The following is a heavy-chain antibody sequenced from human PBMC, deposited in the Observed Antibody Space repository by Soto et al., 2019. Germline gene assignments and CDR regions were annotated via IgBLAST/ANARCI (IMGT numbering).Heavy chain of an antibody. CDR1: GGTFSSYT. J-gene: IGHJ3*02. Sequence: ASVKVSCKASGGTFSSYTISWVRQAPGQGLEWMGRIIPILGIANYAQKFQGRVTITADKSTSTAYMELSSLRSEDTAVYYCARDDPNCSSTSCYRDAFDIWGQGTMVTVSS. CDR2: IIPILGIA. V-gene: IGHV1-69*04. CDR3: ARDDPNCSSTSCYRDAFDI. D-gene: IGHD2-2*01.